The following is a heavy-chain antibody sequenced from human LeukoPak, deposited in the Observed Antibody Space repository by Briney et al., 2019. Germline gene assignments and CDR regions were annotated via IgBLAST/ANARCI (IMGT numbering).Heavy chain of an antibody. CDR1: GGSFSSYY. D-gene: IGHD2-21*02. CDR3: ARHRVAYCGGDCYPGAFDI. Sequence: PSETLSLTCAVYGGSFSSYYWSWIRQPPGKGLEWIGYIYYSGSTNYNPSLKSRVTISVDTSKNQFSLKLSSVTAADTAVYYCARHRVAYCGGDCYPGAFDIWGQGTMVTVSS. CDR2: IYYSGST. J-gene: IGHJ3*02. V-gene: IGHV4-59*08.